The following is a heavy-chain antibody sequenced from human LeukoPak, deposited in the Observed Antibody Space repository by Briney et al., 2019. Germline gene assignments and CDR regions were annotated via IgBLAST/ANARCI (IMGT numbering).Heavy chain of an antibody. Sequence: PSETLSLTCIVSGVSISSSYYYWGWIRQPPGKGLEWIGSIYYSGSTYYNPSLKSRVTISVDTSKNQFSLKLSSVTAADTAVYYCARGPPDCSSTSCYAFDAFDIWGQGTMVTVSS. J-gene: IGHJ3*02. V-gene: IGHV4-39*07. CDR2: IYYSGST. D-gene: IGHD2-2*01. CDR3: ARGPPDCSSTSCYAFDAFDI. CDR1: GVSISSSYYY.